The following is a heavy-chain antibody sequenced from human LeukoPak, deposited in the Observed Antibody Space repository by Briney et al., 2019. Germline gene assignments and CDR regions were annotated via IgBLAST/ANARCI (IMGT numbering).Heavy chain of an antibody. Sequence: SGGSLRLSCAASGFTFSSYGMHWVRQAPGKGLEWVAFIRYDGSNKYYADSVKGRFTISRDNAKNSLYLQMHSLRAEDTAVYYCARERSYDILTGYYEFDYWGQGTLVTVSS. CDR1: GFTFSSYG. CDR3: ARERSYDILTGYYEFDY. J-gene: IGHJ4*02. D-gene: IGHD3-9*01. V-gene: IGHV3-30*02. CDR2: IRYDGSNK.